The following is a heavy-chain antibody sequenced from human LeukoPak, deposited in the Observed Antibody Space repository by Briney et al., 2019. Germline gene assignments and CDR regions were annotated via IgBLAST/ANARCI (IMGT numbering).Heavy chain of an antibody. V-gene: IGHV4-30-2*01. CDR2: IYHSGST. CDR1: GGSISSGGYY. Sequence: PSETLSLTCTVSGGSISSGGYYWSWIRQPPGKGLEWIGYIYHSGSTYYNPSLKSRVTISVDTSKNQFSLKLSSVAAADTAVYYCARHAVELKRLVIYWNDGLTKFDYWGQGTLVTVSS. CDR3: ARHAVELKRLVIYWNDGLTKFDY. D-gene: IGHD1-1*01. J-gene: IGHJ4*02.